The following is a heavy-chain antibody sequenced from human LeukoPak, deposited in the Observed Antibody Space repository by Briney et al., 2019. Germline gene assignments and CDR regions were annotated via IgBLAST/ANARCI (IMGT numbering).Heavy chain of an antibody. CDR1: GFTFSNAW. Sequence: PGGSLRLSCAASGFTFSNAWMGWVRQAPGKGLEWVGRIKGKTDGGTTDYAAPVKGRFTISRDDSKNTLYLQMNSLKTEDTAVYYCTTSLDYYYMDVWGKGTTVIVSS. V-gene: IGHV3-15*01. CDR2: IKGKTDGGTT. J-gene: IGHJ6*03. CDR3: TTSLDYYYMDV.